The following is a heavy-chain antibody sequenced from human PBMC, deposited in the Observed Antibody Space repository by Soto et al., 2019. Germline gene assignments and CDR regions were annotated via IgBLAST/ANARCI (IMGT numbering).Heavy chain of an antibody. V-gene: IGHV3-53*02. Sequence: EVELVETGGGLIQLGGSLRLSCAASGFTVSSNSMSWVRQAPGKGLEWVSLIYTDGGTYYGDSVKGRFTISRDTSKNTLSLQMTILRADDTAVYYCARDNSMLGAPFHYWGQGTLVTVSS. D-gene: IGHD3-16*01. CDR1: GFTVSSNS. J-gene: IGHJ4*02. CDR3: ARDNSMLGAPFHY. CDR2: IYTDGGT.